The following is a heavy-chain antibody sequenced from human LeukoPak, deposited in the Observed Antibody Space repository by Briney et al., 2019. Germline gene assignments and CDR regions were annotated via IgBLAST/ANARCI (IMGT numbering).Heavy chain of an antibody. V-gene: IGHV4-59*08. D-gene: IGHD1-26*01. CDR1: GDSISRYY. J-gene: IGHJ3*02. CDR3: ARHVDSGSAPDAFDI. Sequence: SETLSLTCTVSGDSISRYYWSWIRQPAGKGLEWIGYIYYSGSTNYNPSLKSRVTISVDTSKNQFSLKLSSVTAADTAVYYCARHVDSGSAPDAFDIWGQGTMVTVSS. CDR2: IYYSGST.